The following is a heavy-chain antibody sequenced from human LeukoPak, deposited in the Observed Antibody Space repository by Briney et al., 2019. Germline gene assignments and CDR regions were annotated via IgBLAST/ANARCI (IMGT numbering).Heavy chain of an antibody. CDR3: ARDVSSPPPHVVVVAAGDDAFDI. D-gene: IGHD2-15*01. CDR1: GYTFTGYY. V-gene: IGHV1-2*02. J-gene: IGHJ3*02. Sequence: ASVKVSCKASGYTFTGYYTHWVRQAPGQGLERMGWINPNSGGTNYAQKFQGRVTMTRDTSISTAYMELSRLRSDDTAVYYCARDVSSPPPHVVVVAAGDDAFDIWGQGTMVTVSS. CDR2: INPNSGGT.